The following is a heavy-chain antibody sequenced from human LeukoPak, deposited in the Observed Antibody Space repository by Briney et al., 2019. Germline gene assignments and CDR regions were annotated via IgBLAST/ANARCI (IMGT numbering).Heavy chain of an antibody. CDR2: IIPVLDIA. D-gene: IGHD3-22*01. J-gene: IGHJ4*02. CDR3: ARGDTSGHYKQAGFLDY. CDR1: GGTFSPYA. V-gene: IGHV1-69*04. Sequence: SVKVSCKASGGTFSPYAISWVRQAPGQGLEWMGRIIPVLDIANYAQTFQGRVTITADKFTSTAYMELSSLRSEDTAVYYCARGDTSGHYKQAGFLDYWGQGTLVTVSS.